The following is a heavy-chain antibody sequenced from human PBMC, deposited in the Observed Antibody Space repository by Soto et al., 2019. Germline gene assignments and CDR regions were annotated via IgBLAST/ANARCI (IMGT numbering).Heavy chain of an antibody. CDR2: INSDGSST. D-gene: IGHD4-17*01. J-gene: IGHJ4*02. CDR3: ALSYTVTPDY. CDR1: GLTFSSYW. V-gene: IGHV3-74*01. Sequence: EVQLVESGGGLVQPGGSLRLSCAASGLTFSSYWMHWVRQAPGKGLVWVSRINSDGSSTNYADSVKGRFTISRDNAKNTLYLQMHSLRAEDTAVYYCALSYTVTPDYSGQGTLVTVSS.